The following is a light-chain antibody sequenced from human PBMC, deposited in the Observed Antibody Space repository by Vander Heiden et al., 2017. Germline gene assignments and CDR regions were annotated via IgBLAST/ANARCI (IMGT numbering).Light chain of an antibody. V-gene: IGLV2-14*01. Sequence: QSALTQPASVSGSPGQSITISCTGTSSDVGGYNFVSWYQQHADKAPKLMIYEVSNRPSGVSNRFSGSKSGNTASLTISGLQAEDEADYYCSSYTNNNKLVFGGGTKLTVL. CDR2: EVS. CDR1: SSDVGGYNF. CDR3: SSYTNNNKLV. J-gene: IGLJ2*01.